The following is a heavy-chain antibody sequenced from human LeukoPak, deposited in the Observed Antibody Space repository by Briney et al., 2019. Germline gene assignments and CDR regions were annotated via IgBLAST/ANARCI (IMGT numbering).Heavy chain of an antibody. V-gene: IGHV3-9*01. D-gene: IGHD3-22*01. CDR3: AKDMSSSGYFPLFDY. Sequence: GGSLRLSCAASGFTFDDYAMHWVRQAPGKGLEWVSGINWNRGTIDYADSVKGRFTISRDNAKNSLYLQMNSLRVEDTALYYCAKDMSSSGYFPLFDYWGQGTLVTVSS. CDR1: GFTFDDYA. J-gene: IGHJ4*02. CDR2: INWNRGTI.